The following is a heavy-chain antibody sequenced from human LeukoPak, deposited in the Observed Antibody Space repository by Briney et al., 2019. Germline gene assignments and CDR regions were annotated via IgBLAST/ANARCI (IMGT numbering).Heavy chain of an antibody. V-gene: IGHV1-2*02. CDR2: INPNNGGT. J-gene: IGHJ4*02. Sequence: DSVKISGKPTGYTFRDYYIQCVRQAPGQGLEWMGWINPNNGGTNSAQKFQGRVTMTRDTSIGTAYMELNRLTYDDTAVYYCGRDRHWNQGNFDYWGEGTLVTVSS. D-gene: IGHD1-1*01. CDR1: GYTFRDYY. CDR3: GRDRHWNQGNFDY.